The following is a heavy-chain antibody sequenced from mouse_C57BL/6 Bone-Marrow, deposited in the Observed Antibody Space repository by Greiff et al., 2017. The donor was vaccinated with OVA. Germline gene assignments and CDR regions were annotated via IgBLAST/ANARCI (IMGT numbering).Heavy chain of an antibody. D-gene: IGHD1-1*01. V-gene: IGHV1-54*01. Sequence: QVHVKQSGAELVRPGTSVKVSCKASGYAFTNYLIEWVKQRPGQGLEWIGVINPGSGGTNYNEKFKGKATLTADKSSSTAYMQLSSLTSEDSAVYFGAREGGGDYYGSSYLWYFDVWGTGTTVTVSS. J-gene: IGHJ1*03. CDR3: AREGGGDYYGSSYLWYFDV. CDR2: INPGSGGT. CDR1: GYAFTNYL.